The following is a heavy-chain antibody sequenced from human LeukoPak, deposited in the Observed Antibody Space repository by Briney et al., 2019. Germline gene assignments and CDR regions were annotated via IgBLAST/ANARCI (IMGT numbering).Heavy chain of an antibody. CDR2: ISSSGSTI. CDR3: ARGPHYGDYVGSGWFDP. Sequence: GGSLRLSCAASGFTFSDYYMSWIRQAPGKGLEWVSYISSSGSTIYYADSVKGRFTISRDNAKNSLYLQMNSLRAEDAAVYYCARGPHYGDYVGSGWFDPWGQGTLVTVSS. V-gene: IGHV3-11*01. J-gene: IGHJ5*02. D-gene: IGHD4-17*01. CDR1: GFTFSDYY.